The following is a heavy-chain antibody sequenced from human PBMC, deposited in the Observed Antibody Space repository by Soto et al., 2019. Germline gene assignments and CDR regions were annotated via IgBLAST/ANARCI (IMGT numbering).Heavy chain of an antibody. CDR2: IYHSGST. V-gene: IGHV4-30-2*01. Sequence: PSETLSLTCAVSGGSISSGGYSWSWIRQPPGKGLEWIGYIYHSGSTYYNPSLKSRVTISVDRSKNQFSLKLSSVTAADTAVYYCARAGDSSGYYYYFDYWGQGTLVTVSS. J-gene: IGHJ4*02. CDR3: ARAGDSSGYYYYFDY. D-gene: IGHD3-22*01. CDR1: GGSISSGGYS.